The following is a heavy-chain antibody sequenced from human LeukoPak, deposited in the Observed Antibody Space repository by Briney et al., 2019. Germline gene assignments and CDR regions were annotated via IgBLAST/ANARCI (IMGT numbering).Heavy chain of an antibody. Sequence: RASETLSLTCTVSGASIGSFYWVWIRQPAGKGLEWIGRLYNGGDTNYSPSPRSRVAMPVDTSKNQFSLKLKSVTAADTAVYYCARGVEASGVGFYAFDIWGQGTMVTVSS. D-gene: IGHD6-13*01. V-gene: IGHV4-4*07. CDR2: LYNGGDT. CDR3: ARGVEASGVGFYAFDI. CDR1: GASIGSFY. J-gene: IGHJ3*02.